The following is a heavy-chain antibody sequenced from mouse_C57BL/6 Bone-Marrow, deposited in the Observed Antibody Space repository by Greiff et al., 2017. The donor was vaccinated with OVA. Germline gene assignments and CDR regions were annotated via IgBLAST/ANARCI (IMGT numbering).Heavy chain of an antibody. CDR2: ISSGGSYT. D-gene: IGHD2-5*01. Sequence: EVKVVESGGDLVKPGGSLKLSCAASGFTFSSYGMSWVRQTPDKRLEWVATISSGGSYTYYQESVKGRFTFSRANDKNTLYLQMSSLKSDDTAMYYCARQGDYINPWFAYWGQGTLVTVSA. CDR3: ARQGDYINPWFAY. V-gene: IGHV5-6*01. J-gene: IGHJ3*01. CDR1: GFTFSSYG.